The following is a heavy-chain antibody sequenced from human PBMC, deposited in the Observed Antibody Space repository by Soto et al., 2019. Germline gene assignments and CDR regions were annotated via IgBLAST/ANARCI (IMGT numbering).Heavy chain of an antibody. CDR3: ARDFRRWLQSNWFDP. D-gene: IGHD5-12*01. CDR1: GFTFSSYA. J-gene: IGHJ5*02. CDR2: ISYDGSNK. V-gene: IGHV3-30-3*01. Sequence: QVQLVESGGGVVQPGRSLRLSCAASGFTFSSYAMHWVRQAPGKGLEWVAVISYDGSNKYYADSVKGRFTISRDNSKNTLYLRMNSLRAEDTAVYYCARDFRRWLQSNWFDPWGQGTLVTVSS.